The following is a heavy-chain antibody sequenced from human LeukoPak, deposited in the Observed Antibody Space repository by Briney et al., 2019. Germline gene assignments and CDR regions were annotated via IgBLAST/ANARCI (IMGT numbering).Heavy chain of an antibody. Sequence: ASVKVSFKASGYTFTGYYMQWVRQAPGQGLEWMGWINPKSAGTKYAQKFQGRVTMTRDTSINTVYMELSRLRPDDTAVYYCARDLYWFDPWGQGTLVTVSS. CDR2: INPKSAGT. CDR1: GYTFTGYY. V-gene: IGHV1-2*02. CDR3: ARDLYWFDP. J-gene: IGHJ5*02.